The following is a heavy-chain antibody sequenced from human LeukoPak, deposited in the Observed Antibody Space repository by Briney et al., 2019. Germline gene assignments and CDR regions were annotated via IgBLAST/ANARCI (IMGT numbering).Heavy chain of an antibody. D-gene: IGHD1-1*01. CDR1: GFTFASYS. Sequence: PGGSLRLSCAASGFTFASYSMNWVRQAPGKGLEWVSSISGDSTYVYNAGSVKGRFTISRDNAQASLYLQMISLRADDTAVYYCARVSGRLERQSDLDYWGQGTLVIVSS. V-gene: IGHV3-21*01. CDR2: ISGDSTYV. CDR3: ARVSGRLERQSDLDY. J-gene: IGHJ4*02.